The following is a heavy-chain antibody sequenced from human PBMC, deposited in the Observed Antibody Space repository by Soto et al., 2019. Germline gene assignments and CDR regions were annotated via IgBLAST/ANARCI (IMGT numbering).Heavy chain of an antibody. J-gene: IGHJ5*02. V-gene: IGHV5-51*01. CDR2: IYPGDSDT. D-gene: IGHD2-2*01. Sequence: GASQQRSGTGSGYAFTSYWIAWVRQMPGKGLEWMGIIYPGDSDTRYSPSFQGQVTISADKSITTAYLQWSSLKASDTAMYYCARGYCTTTICDPWFDPWGQGTLVTVS. CDR3: ARGYCTTTICDPWFDP. CDR1: GYAFTSYW.